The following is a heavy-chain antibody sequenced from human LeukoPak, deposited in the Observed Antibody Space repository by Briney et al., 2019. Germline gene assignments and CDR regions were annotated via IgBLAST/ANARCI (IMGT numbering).Heavy chain of an antibody. V-gene: IGHV3-23*01. CDR3: AKDVRVGEYYGSGSYFDY. Sequence: GGSLRLSCAASGFTFNSYAMSWVRQAPGKGLEWVSIISASGGSTYYADSVKGRFTISRDKSRNYLQMNSLRGDDTAIYYCAKDVRVGEYYGSGSYFDYWGQGTLVTVSS. CDR2: ISASGGST. D-gene: IGHD3-10*01. CDR1: GFTFNSYA. J-gene: IGHJ4*02.